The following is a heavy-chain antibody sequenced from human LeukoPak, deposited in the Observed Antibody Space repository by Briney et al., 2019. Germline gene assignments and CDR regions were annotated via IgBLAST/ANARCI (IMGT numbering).Heavy chain of an antibody. D-gene: IGHD2-15*01. Sequence: PSETLSLTCTVSGGSISNSSYYWGWIRQPPGKGREWIGYTYNSGSTYYSPSLKSRVTISVDTYKNQFSLKLRSVTAADTAVYYCARESGGRGDYWGQGTLVTVSS. CDR3: ARESGGRGDY. J-gene: IGHJ4*02. CDR2: TYNSGST. CDR1: GGSISNSSYY. V-gene: IGHV4-30-4*08.